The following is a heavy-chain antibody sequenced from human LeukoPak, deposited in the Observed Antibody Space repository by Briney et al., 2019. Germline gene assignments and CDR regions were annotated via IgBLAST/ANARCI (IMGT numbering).Heavy chain of an antibody. J-gene: IGHJ4*02. V-gene: IGHV4-59*01. CDR3: ARDVAVAGGGFDY. Sequence: SETLSLTCTVSGGSISSYYWSWIRQPPGKGLEWVGYIYYSGSTNYNPSLKSRVTISVDTSKNQFSLKLSSVTAADTAVYYCARDVAVAGGGFDYWGQGTLVTVSS. CDR1: GGSISSYY. CDR2: IYYSGST. D-gene: IGHD6-19*01.